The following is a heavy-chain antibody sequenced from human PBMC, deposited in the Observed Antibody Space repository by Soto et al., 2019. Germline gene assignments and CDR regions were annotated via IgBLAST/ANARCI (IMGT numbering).Heavy chain of an antibody. V-gene: IGHV4-59*01. CDR2: IYYSGST. J-gene: IGHJ6*03. Sequence: SETLSLTCTVSGGSISSDYWSWIRQPPGKGLEWIGYIYYSGSTNYNPSLKSRVTISVDTSKNQFSLKLSSVTAADTAVYYCARDSSIYSYGYRGGLRLDYYYYLDVWGKGTTVTVSS. CDR3: ARDSSIYSYGYRGGLRLDYYYYLDV. CDR1: GGSISSDY. D-gene: IGHD5-18*01.